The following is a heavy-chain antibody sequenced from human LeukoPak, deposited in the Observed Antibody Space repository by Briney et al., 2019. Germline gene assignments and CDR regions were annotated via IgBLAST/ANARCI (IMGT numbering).Heavy chain of an antibody. Sequence: ASVKVSCKASGYTFTGYYMHGVRQAPGQGLEWMGWINPNSGGTNYAQKFQGRVTMTRDTSISTAYMELSRLRSDDTAVYYCARADIVVLEFEYWGQGTLVTVSS. D-gene: IGHD2-15*01. J-gene: IGHJ4*02. CDR1: GYTFTGYY. CDR3: ARADIVVLEFEY. CDR2: INPNSGGT. V-gene: IGHV1-2*02.